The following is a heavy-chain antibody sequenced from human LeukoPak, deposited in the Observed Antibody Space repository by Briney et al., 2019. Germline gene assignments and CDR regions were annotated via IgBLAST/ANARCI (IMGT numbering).Heavy chain of an antibody. Sequence: SETLSLTCIVSGGSISSSSYYWGWIRQPPGKGLEWIGSIYYSGTTYYNPSLKSRVTISLDTSKNQFSLKLSSVTAADTAIYYCARDFSSSSTVYYYYYMDVWGKGTTVTVSS. CDR3: ARDFSSSSTVYYYYYMDV. D-gene: IGHD6-6*01. CDR1: GGSISSSSYY. CDR2: IYYSGTT. V-gene: IGHV4-39*07. J-gene: IGHJ6*03.